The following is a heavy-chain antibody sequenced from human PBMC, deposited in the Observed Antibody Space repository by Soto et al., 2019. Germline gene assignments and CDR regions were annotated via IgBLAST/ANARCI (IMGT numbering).Heavy chain of an antibody. V-gene: IGHV3-33*05. CDR2: IQYDGSKK. CDR3: ARDADTSGHFSYFDA. Sequence: PGGSQRLSYAASGFDFSHYGVHWVRQVPGKGLEWVAGIQYDGSKKHYADSVKGQFTISRDNFDNTLYLQASSLRADDAAVYYCARDADTSGHFSYFDAWGQGISVTVS. J-gene: IGHJ4*02. D-gene: IGHD3-22*01. CDR1: GFDFSHYG.